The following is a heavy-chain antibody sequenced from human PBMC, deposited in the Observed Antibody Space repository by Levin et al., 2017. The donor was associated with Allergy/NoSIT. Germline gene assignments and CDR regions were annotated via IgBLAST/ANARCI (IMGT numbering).Heavy chain of an antibody. CDR1: GGSFSGYY. J-gene: IGHJ4*02. D-gene: IGHD3-10*01. CDR2: INHSGST. CDR3: ARRAYYYGSGFDY. V-gene: IGHV4-34*01. Sequence: PGGSLRLSCAVYGGSFSGYYWSWIRQPPGKGLEWIGEINHSGSTNYNPSLKSRVTISVDTSKYQFSLKLSSVTAADTAVYYCARRAYYYGSGFDYWGQGTLVTVSS.